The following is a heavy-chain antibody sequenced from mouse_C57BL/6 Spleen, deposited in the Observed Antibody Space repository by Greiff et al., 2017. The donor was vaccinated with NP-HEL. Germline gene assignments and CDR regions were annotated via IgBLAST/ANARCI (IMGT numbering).Heavy chain of an antibody. CDR2: IHPSDSDT. D-gene: IGHD2-3*01. V-gene: IGHV1-74*01. CDR3: AIDDGYYGAMDY. CDR1: GYTFTSYW. J-gene: IGHJ4*01. Sequence: QVHVKQPGAELVKPGASVKVSRKASGYTFTSYWMHWVKQRPGQGLEWIGRIHPSDSDTNYNQKFKGKATLTVDKSSSTAYMQLSSLTSEDSAVYYCAIDDGYYGAMDYWGQGTSVTVSS.